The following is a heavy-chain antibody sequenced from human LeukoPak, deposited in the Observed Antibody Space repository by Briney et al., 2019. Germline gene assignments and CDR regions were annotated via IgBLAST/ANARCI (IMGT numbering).Heavy chain of an antibody. CDR2: VYTSGST. D-gene: IGHD1-1*01. Sequence: SETLSLTCTVSGGSISSGSYYWSWIRQPAGKGLEWIGRVYTSGSTNYNPSLKSRVTISVDTSKNQFSLKLSSVTAADTAVYYCARASNVGWFDPWGQGTLVTVSS. CDR1: GGSISSGSYY. V-gene: IGHV4-61*02. CDR3: ARASNVGWFDP. J-gene: IGHJ5*02.